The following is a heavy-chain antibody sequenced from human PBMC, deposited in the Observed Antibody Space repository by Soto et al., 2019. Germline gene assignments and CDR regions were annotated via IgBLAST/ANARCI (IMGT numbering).Heavy chain of an antibody. CDR2: IYPGDSDT. V-gene: IGHV5-51*01. CDR1: GYIFTSYW. J-gene: IGHJ6*02. CDR3: ARGLTSRYYYGMDV. D-gene: IGHD3-16*01. Sequence: RGESLKISCKGSGYIFTSYWICCFLQMPGKGLEWMGIIYPGDSDTRYSPSFQGQVTISADKSISTAYLQWSSLKASDTAMYYCARGLTSRYYYGMDVWGQGTTVTVSS.